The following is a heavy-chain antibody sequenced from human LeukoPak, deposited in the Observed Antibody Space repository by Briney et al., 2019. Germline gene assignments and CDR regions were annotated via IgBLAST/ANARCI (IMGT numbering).Heavy chain of an antibody. CDR3: ARDFLTDYGSGFYYGMDV. V-gene: IGHV4-31*03. J-gene: IGHJ6*02. CDR1: GGSISSGGYY. Sequence: PSETLSLTCTVSGGSISSGGYYWSWIRQHPGKGLEWIGYIYYGGSTYYNPSLKSRVTISVDTSKNQFSLKLSSVTAADTAVYYCARDFLTDYGSGFYYGMDVWGQGTTVTVSS. D-gene: IGHD3-10*01. CDR2: IYYGGST.